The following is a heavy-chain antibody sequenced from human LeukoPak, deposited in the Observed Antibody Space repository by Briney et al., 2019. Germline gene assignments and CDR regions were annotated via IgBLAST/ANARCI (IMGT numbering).Heavy chain of an antibody. Sequence: GGSLRLSCVASGYRFSFYAIHWVRQAPGKGLEWVAVISYDASKEYYADSVKGRFTVSRDNSKNTLYLQMNSLSLEDTAAYYCAKDRSGGYSFYYGMDVWGQGTTVAVSS. D-gene: IGHD3-10*01. CDR1: GYRFSFYA. J-gene: IGHJ6*02. CDR3: AKDRSGGYSFYYGMDV. V-gene: IGHV3-30*18. CDR2: ISYDASKE.